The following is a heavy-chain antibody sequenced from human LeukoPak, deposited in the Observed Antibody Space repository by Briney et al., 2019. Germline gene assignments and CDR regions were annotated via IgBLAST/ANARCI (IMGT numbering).Heavy chain of an antibody. Sequence: GGSLRLSCAASGFTVSSNYMSWVRQAPGKGLEWVSLISWDGGSSYYADSVKGRFTISRGNSKNSLYLQMNSLRAEDTALYYCAKDSVAVTGTGNIDYWGQGTLVTVSS. CDR3: AKDSVAVTGTGNIDY. CDR1: GFTVSSNY. J-gene: IGHJ4*02. D-gene: IGHD6-19*01. V-gene: IGHV3-43D*03. CDR2: ISWDGGSS.